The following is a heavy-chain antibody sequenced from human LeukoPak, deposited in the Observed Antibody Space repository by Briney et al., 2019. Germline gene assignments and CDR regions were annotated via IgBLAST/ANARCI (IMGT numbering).Heavy chain of an antibody. CDR1: GGSISSSNW. Sequence: SETLSLTCAVSGGSISSSNWWSWVRQPPGKGLEWIGEIYHSGGTNYNPSLKSRVTISVDKSKNQFSLKLSSVTAADTAVYYCARDNGLRLFYWFDPWGQGTLVTVSS. V-gene: IGHV4-4*02. J-gene: IGHJ5*02. CDR2: IYHSGGT. D-gene: IGHD5-12*01. CDR3: ARDNGLRLFYWFDP.